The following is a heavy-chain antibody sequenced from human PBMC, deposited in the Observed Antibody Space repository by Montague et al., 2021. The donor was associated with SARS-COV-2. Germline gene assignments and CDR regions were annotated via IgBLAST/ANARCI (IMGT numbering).Heavy chain of an antibody. CDR1: GFTFSTCS. CDR2: ISGSSGTV. CDR3: ARHDSWSDYLMSTLYGMDV. J-gene: IGHJ6*02. Sequence: SLRLSCAATGFTFSTCSMNWVRQAPGKGLEWISYISGSSGTVYYADSVKGRFTVSRDNARDSLSLQMNSLGADDTAVYYCARHDSWSDYLMSTLYGMDVWGQGTTVIFSS. V-gene: IGHV3-48*04. D-gene: IGHD3-3*01.